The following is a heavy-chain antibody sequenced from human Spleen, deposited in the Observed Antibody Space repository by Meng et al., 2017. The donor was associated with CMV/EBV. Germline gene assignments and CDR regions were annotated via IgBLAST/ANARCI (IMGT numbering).Heavy chain of an antibody. CDR2: IDYSGST. J-gene: IGHJ4*02. D-gene: IGHD2-15*01. CDR1: SRSSNIYY. CDR3: ARDGRCSRGGGSCLDY. Sequence: SRSSNIYYWSWIRQPPGKGLEWIAYIDYSGSTKYNPSLKSRVTLSVDSSKNQFSLKVRSVTAADTAMYYCARDGRCSRGGGSCLDYWGQGTLVTVSS. V-gene: IGHV4-61*01.